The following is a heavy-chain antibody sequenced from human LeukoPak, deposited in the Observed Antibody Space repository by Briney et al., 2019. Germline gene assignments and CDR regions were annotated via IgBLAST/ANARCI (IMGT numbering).Heavy chain of an antibody. CDR3: ARTGYDSSGYYYFDY. Sequence: GGSLILSCVVSGITVSNYGMSWVRPAPGKGLEWVSGINWNGGSTGYADSVKGRFTISRDNAKNSLYLQMNSLRAEDTALYYCARTGYDSSGYYYFDYWGQGTLVTVSS. V-gene: IGHV3-20*04. J-gene: IGHJ4*02. CDR2: INWNGGST. D-gene: IGHD3-22*01. CDR1: GITVSNYG.